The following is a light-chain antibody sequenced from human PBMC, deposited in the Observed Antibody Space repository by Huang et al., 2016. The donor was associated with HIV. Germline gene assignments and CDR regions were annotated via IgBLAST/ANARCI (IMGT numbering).Light chain of an antibody. Sequence: DIQLTQSPPSLAASIGDRVTITCRASQRITTYLNWYRHKPGEPPELLIHATSTLQNGVPARFSGGGSGTDFTLTISDLQPEDVAAYYCQQSYNMPYTFGRGTKVDIK. J-gene: IGKJ2*01. CDR1: QRITTY. CDR3: QQSYNMPYT. CDR2: ATS. V-gene: IGKV1-39*01.